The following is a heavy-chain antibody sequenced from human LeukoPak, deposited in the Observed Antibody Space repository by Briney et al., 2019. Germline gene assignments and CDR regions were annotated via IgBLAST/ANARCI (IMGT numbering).Heavy chain of an antibody. CDR2: IKKDGSEK. V-gene: IGHV3-7*01. D-gene: IGHD3-22*01. CDR1: GFTFIKYW. J-gene: IGHJ4*02. CDR3: ARGGDYYDKSPPMVS. Sequence: GGSLRLSCGASGFTFIKYWMSWVRQAPGKGLEWVANIKKDGSEKYYVDSVKGRFTISRDNGKNSLYLQMNSLRAEDTAVYYCARGGDYYDKSPPMVSWGQGTLVTVSS.